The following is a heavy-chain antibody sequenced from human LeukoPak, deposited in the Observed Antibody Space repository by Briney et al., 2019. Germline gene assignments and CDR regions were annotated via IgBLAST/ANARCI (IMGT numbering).Heavy chain of an antibody. V-gene: IGHV4-30-2*02. CDR1: GGSISSGGYS. CDR3: ASLHHSSSWFYDAFDI. CDR2: IYHSGST. Sequence: SETLSLTCAVSGGSISSGGYSWSWIRQPPGKGLEWIGYIYHSGSTYYNPSLKSRVTISVDTSKNQFSLKLSSVTAADTAVYYCASLHHSSSWFYDAFDIWGQGTMVTVSS. J-gene: IGHJ3*02. D-gene: IGHD6-13*01.